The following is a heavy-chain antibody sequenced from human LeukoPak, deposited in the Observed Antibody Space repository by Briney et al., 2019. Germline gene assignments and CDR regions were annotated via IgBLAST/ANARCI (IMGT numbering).Heavy chain of an antibody. D-gene: IGHD6-13*01. CDR3: ARKQQLGAWFDP. CDR2: IYYSGST. Sequence: SETLSLTCTVSGGSISSNNYYWGWIRQHPGKGLEWIGYIYYSGSTYYNPSLKSRVTISVDTSKNQFSLKLSSVTAADTAVYYCARKQQLGAWFDPWGQGTLVTVSS. J-gene: IGHJ5*02. CDR1: GGSISSNNYY. V-gene: IGHV4-31*03.